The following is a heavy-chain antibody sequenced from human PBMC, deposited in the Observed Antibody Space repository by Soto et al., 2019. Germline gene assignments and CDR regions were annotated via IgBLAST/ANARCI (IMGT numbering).Heavy chain of an antibody. Sequence: SETLSLTCAVYGGSFSGYYWSWIRQPPGKGLEWIGEINHSGSTNYNPSLKSRVTISVDTSKNQFSLKLSSVTAADTAVYYCARSRSGYSSSWSPAEYFQHWGQGTLVTVSS. CDR3: ARSRSGYSSSWSPAEYFQH. J-gene: IGHJ1*01. V-gene: IGHV4-34*01. CDR1: GGSFSGYY. D-gene: IGHD6-13*01. CDR2: INHSGST.